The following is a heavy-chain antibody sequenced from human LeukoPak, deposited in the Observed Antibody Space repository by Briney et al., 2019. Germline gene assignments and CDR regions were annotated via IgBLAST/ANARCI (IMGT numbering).Heavy chain of an antibody. CDR2: ISAYNGNT. Sequence: ASVKVSCKASGYTFTSYGISWVRQAPGQGLEWMGWISAYNGNTNYAQKLQGRVTMTTDTSTSTAYMELRSLRSDDTAVYYCASPHSGSGWYYYGMDVWGQETTVTVSS. V-gene: IGHV1-18*01. CDR1: GYTFTSYG. D-gene: IGHD6-19*01. J-gene: IGHJ6*02. CDR3: ASPHSGSGWYYYGMDV.